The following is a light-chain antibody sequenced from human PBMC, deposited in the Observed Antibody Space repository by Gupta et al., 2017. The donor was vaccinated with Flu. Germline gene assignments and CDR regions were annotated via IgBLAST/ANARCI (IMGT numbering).Light chain of an antibody. CDR3: AAWDDSLNGEV. J-gene: IGLJ1*01. Sequence: QSVLTQPPSASGTPGQRVTIACSGSSTNIGSNTVNGYQQLPGTAPKLRIYSNNQRPSGVPDRFSGSKSGTSASLAISGLQSEDEADYDCAAWDDSLNGEVFGTGTKVTVL. CDR2: SNN. CDR1: STNIGSNT. V-gene: IGLV1-44*01.